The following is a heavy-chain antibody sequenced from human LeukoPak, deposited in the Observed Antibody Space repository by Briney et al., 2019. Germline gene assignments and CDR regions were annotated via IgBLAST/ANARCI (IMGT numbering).Heavy chain of an antibody. CDR2: IIPIFGTA. J-gene: IGHJ5*02. V-gene: IGHV1-69*13. CDR1: GGTFSSYA. Sequence: ASVKVSCKASGGTFSSYAISWVRQAPGQGLEWMGGIIPIFGTANYAQKFQGRVTITADESTSTAYMELSSLRSEDTAVYYCARALYCSRGNCLWEFDPWGQGTLVTVSS. D-gene: IGHD2-15*01. CDR3: ARALYCSRGNCLWEFDP.